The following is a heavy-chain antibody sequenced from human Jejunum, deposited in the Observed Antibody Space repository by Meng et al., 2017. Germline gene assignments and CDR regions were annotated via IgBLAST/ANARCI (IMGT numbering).Heavy chain of an antibody. J-gene: IGHJ4*02. CDR2: IYYDGNT. CDR3: AREVYLDTAMIIDS. V-gene: IGHV4-30-4*01. CDR1: GCSLASVSHQ. Sequence: QLQLQESGAGLVKTSQTLSLTCTVSGCSLASVSHQWTWIRQPPGKGLEYIGYIYYDGNTNYSPSLKSRVSISIDTSKNQFSLRLNSVTAADTAVYYCAREVYLDTAMIIDSWGPGTLVTVSS. D-gene: IGHD5-18*01.